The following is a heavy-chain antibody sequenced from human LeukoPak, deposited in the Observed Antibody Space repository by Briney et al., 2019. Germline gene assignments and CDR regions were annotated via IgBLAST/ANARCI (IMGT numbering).Heavy chain of an antibody. CDR2: IYIYYSGSI. Sequence: PSETLSLTCTVSGGSISTSNYYWSWIRQPPGKGLEWIGYIYIYYSGSINYNPSLKSRVTISVDTSKNQFSLKLSSVTAADTAVYYCARYHQRYNWNDFSLAFDIWGQGAMVTVSS. CDR1: GGSISTSNYY. D-gene: IGHD1-1*01. V-gene: IGHV4-61*05. J-gene: IGHJ3*02. CDR3: ARYHQRYNWNDFSLAFDI.